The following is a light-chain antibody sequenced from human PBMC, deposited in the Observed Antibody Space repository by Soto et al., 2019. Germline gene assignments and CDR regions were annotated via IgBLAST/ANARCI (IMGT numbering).Light chain of an antibody. CDR3: NSYSSSTSLPYV. CDR1: TNDVGGYNY. V-gene: IGLV2-14*01. J-gene: IGLJ1*01. CDR2: EVS. Sequence: QSALTQPASVSGSPGQSITISCTGTTNDVGGYNYVSWYQQHPGKAPKLLIFEVSSRPSGVSNRFSGSKSGNTASLTISALQAEDEADYFCNSYSSSTSLPYVFGTGTKVTVL.